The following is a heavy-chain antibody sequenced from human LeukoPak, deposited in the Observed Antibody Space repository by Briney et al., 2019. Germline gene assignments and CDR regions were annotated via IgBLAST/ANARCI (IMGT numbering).Heavy chain of an antibody. CDR2: INPNSGGT. CDR1: GYTFTGYY. D-gene: IGHD2-2*01. Sequence: ASVKVSCKASGYTFTGYYMHWVRQAPGQGLEWMGLINPNSGGTNYAQKFQGRVTMTRDTSISTAYMELSRLRSGDTAVYYCARAVPAASWFDPWGQGTLVTVSS. CDR3: ARAVPAASWFDP. V-gene: IGHV1-2*02. J-gene: IGHJ5*02.